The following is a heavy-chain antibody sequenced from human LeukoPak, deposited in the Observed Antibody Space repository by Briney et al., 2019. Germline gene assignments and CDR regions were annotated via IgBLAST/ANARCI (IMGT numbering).Heavy chain of an antibody. Sequence: GGSLRLSCAASGFTFSSYGMSWVRQAPGKGLEWVSAISGSGGSTYYADSVKGRFTISRDNSKNTLYLQMNSLRAEDTAVYYCAKEPGYDYYYYYMDVWGKGTTVTVSS. V-gene: IGHV3-23*01. J-gene: IGHJ6*03. CDR1: GFTFSSYG. CDR3: AKEPGYDYYYYYMDV. CDR2: ISGSGGST. D-gene: IGHD5-12*01.